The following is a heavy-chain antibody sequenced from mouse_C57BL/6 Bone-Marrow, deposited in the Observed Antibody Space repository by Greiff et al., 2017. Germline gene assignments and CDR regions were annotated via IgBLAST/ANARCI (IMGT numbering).Heavy chain of an antibody. CDR3: TDYYGSSYDYYAMDY. V-gene: IGHV1-15*01. CDR1: GYTFTDYE. CDR2: IDPETGGT. D-gene: IGHD1-1*01. J-gene: IGHJ4*01. Sequence: QVQLQQSGAELVRPGASVTLSCKASGYTFTDYEMHWVKQTPVHGLEWIGAIDPETGGTAYNQKFKGKAILTADKSSSTAYMGLRSLTSEDSAVYYCTDYYGSSYDYYAMDYWGQGTSVTVSS.